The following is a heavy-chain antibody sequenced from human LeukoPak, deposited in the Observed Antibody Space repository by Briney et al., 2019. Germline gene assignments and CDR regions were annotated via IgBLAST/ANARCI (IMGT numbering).Heavy chain of an antibody. V-gene: IGHV4-34*01. Sequence: SETLSLTCAVYGGSFSGYYWSWIRQPPGKGLEWIGEINHSGGTNYNPSLKSRVTISVDTSKNQFSLKLSSVTAADTAVYYCARGPHCSSTSCYSSGFLGHWFDPWGQGTLVTVSS. CDR3: ARGPHCSSTSCYSSGFLGHWFDP. CDR2: INHSGGT. CDR1: GGSFSGYY. J-gene: IGHJ5*02. D-gene: IGHD2-2*02.